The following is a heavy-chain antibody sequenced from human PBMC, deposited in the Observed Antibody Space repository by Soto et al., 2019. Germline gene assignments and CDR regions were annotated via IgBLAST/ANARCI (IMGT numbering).Heavy chain of an antibody. CDR1: GYTFTGYY. J-gene: IGHJ4*02. V-gene: IGHV1-2*04. Sequence: QVQLVQSGAEVKKPGASVKVSCKASGYTFTGYYMHWVRQAPGQGLEWMGWINPNSGGTNYAQKFQGWVTMTRDTSISTAYREMSRLRSDDTAVYYCARGGLRFLEWLSQYYFDYWGQGTLVPVSS. D-gene: IGHD3-3*01. CDR3: ARGGLRFLEWLSQYYFDY. CDR2: INPNSGGT.